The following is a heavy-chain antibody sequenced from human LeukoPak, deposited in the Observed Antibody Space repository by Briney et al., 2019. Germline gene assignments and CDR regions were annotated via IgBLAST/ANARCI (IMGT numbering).Heavy chain of an antibody. Sequence: PSETLSLTCAVSGDSISGHPWSWIRQPPGQGLDYIGFIDFNGNTNYNPSLKTRVTISMDTSTNQFSLNLNSVSAADTAVYYCARLAKCDGDCYSFDFWGQGMLVTVSS. V-gene: IGHV4-59*11. CDR1: GDSISGHP. CDR2: IDFNGNT. D-gene: IGHD2-21*02. J-gene: IGHJ4*02. CDR3: ARLAKCDGDCYSFDF.